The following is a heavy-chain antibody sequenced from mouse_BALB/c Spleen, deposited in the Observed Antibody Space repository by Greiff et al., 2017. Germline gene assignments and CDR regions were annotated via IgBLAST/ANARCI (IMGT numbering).Heavy chain of an antibody. Sequence: DVKLVESGGGLVKPGGSLKLSCAASGFTFSDYYMYWVRQTPEKRLEWVATISDGGSYTYYPDSVKGRFTISRDNAKNNLYLQMSSLKSEDTAMYYCARERPGNAMDYWGQGTSVTVSA. CDR2: ISDGGSYT. J-gene: IGHJ4*01. CDR1: GFTFSDYY. CDR3: ARERPGNAMDY. V-gene: IGHV5-4*02.